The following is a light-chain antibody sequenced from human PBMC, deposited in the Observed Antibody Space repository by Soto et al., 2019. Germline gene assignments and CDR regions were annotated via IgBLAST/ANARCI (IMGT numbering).Light chain of an antibody. V-gene: IGKV1-39*01. CDR3: QQSDSTPYT. Sequence: DIQMTKSPSSLSASVGDRVTITFRVSQTISTYLQWYQQKPGKAPRLLIYDASSLLSGVPSRFSGSGSGTDFTLTIASLQPEDFSTFYCQQSDSTPYTFGQGTKVEI. CDR1: QTISTY. CDR2: DAS. J-gene: IGKJ2*01.